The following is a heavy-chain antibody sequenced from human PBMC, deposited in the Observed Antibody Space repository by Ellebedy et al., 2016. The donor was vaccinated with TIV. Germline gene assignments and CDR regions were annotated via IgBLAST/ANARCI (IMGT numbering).Heavy chain of an antibody. J-gene: IGHJ4*02. CDR3: AIDPIVGPTPYYFDS. Sequence: MPSETLSLTCTVSGGSVHNSAHYWTWVRQPPGKGLQWNANTYYSVSTYYNPSLKSRVTISLNTSKNQFSLRLTSVTAADTAGYYCAIDPIVGPTPYYFDSWGQGTLVTVSS. CDR1: GGSVHNSAHY. CDR2: TYYSVST. V-gene: IGHV4-39*07. D-gene: IGHD1-26*01.